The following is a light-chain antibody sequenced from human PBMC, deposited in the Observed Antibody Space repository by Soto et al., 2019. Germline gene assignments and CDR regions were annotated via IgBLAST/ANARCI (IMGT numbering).Light chain of an antibody. Sequence: SVLTQSPGTLSFSPWEGATLSCMASQTVSGNYLAWYQQKPGQAPRLLIYGASNRATGIPDRFSGSGSGTDFTLTISRLEPEDFAVYFCQQYGASRAFSQGTKVDIK. V-gene: IGKV3-20*01. CDR1: QTVSGNY. J-gene: IGKJ1*01. CDR2: GAS. CDR3: QQYGASRA.